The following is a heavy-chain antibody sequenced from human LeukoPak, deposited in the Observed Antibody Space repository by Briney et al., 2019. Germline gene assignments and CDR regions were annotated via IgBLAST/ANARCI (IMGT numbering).Heavy chain of an antibody. Sequence: GASVKVSCKASGGTFSSYAISWVRQAPGQGLEWMGRIIPILGIANYAQKFQGRVTITADKSTSTAYMELSSLRSEDTAVYYCASDCSSTSCYAGFDYWGQGTLVTVSS. CDR1: GGTFSSYA. CDR2: IIPILGIA. D-gene: IGHD2-2*01. V-gene: IGHV1-69*04. J-gene: IGHJ4*02. CDR3: ASDCSSTSCYAGFDY.